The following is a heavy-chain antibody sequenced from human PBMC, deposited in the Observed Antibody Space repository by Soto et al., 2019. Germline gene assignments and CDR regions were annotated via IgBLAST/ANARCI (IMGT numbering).Heavy chain of an antibody. V-gene: IGHV1-18*04. Sequence: ASVKVSCKASGYTFTSYGISWVRQAPGQGLEWMGWISAYNGNTNYAQKLQGRVTMTTDTSTSTAYMELRSLRSDDTAVYYCARGSARQYYYYYYGMDVWRQGTTVTVSS. CDR3: ARGSARQYYYYYYGMDV. J-gene: IGHJ6*02. CDR1: GYTFTSYG. CDR2: ISAYNGNT. D-gene: IGHD6-13*01.